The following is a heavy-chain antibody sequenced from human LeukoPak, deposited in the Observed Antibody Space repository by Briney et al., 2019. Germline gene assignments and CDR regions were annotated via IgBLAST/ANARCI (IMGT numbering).Heavy chain of an antibody. D-gene: IGHD4-17*01. V-gene: IGHV3-53*01. Sequence: GGSLRLSCAASGFTVSSNSMSWVRQAPGKGLEWVSFIYSGGNTHYSDSVKGRFTISRDNSKNTLYLQMNSLRAEDTAVYYCARRAGEYSHPYDYWGQGTLVTVSS. CDR3: ARRAGEYSHPYDY. CDR2: IYSGGNT. J-gene: IGHJ4*02. CDR1: GFTVSSNS.